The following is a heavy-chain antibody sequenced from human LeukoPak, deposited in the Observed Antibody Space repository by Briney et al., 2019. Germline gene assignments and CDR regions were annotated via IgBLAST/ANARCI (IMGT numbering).Heavy chain of an antibody. CDR1: GGSISSGGYS. CDR3: ARDHLSKARKAIFGRSEYYFDY. V-gene: IGHV4-30-2*01. J-gene: IGHJ4*02. D-gene: IGHD2-2*02. Sequence: SQTLSLTCAVSGGSISSGGYSWSWIRQPPGKGLEWIGYIYHSGSTYYNPSLKSRVTMSVDTSKNQFSLKLSSVTAADTAVYYCARDHLSKARKAIFGRSEYYFDYWGQGTLVTVSS. CDR2: IYHSGST.